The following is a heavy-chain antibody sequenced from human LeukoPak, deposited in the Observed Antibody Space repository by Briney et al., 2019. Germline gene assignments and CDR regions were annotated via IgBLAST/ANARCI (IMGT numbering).Heavy chain of an antibody. D-gene: IGHD2-15*01. V-gene: IGHV5-51*01. J-gene: IGHJ1*01. CDR2: IYPGDSDT. CDR3: ARQSGYCSGGSCYSRYFQH. Sequence: GESLKISCKGSGYSFTSYWIGWVRQMSGKGLEWMGIIYPGDSDTRYSPSFQGQVTISADKSISTAYLQWSSLKASDTAMYYCARQSGYCSGGSCYSRYFQHWGQGTLVTVSS. CDR1: GYSFTSYW.